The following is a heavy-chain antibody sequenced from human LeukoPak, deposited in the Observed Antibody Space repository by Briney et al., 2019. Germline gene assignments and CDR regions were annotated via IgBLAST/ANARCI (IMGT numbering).Heavy chain of an antibody. CDR1: GYTFTSYD. V-gene: IGHV1-8*03. D-gene: IGHD2-15*01. Sequence: ASVKVSCKASGYTFTSYDINWVRQATGQGLEWMGWMNPNSGNTGYAQKFQGRVTITRNTSISTAYMELRSLRSDDTAVYYCARRPPAAHLFDYWGQGTLVTVSS. CDR3: ARRPPAAHLFDY. CDR2: MNPNSGNT. J-gene: IGHJ4*02.